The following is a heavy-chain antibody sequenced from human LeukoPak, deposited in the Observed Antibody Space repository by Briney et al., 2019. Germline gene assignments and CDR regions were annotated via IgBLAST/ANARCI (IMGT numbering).Heavy chain of an antibody. CDR2: IYTSGNT. CDR3: ARLGDTAPTYYYYMDV. Sequence: PSETLSLTCTVSGGSISSYYWSWIRQPPGKGLEWIGYIYTSGNTNYNPSLKSRVTISVDTSKNQFSLKLSSVTAADTAVYYCARLGDTAPTYYYYMDVWGKGTTVTVSS. D-gene: IGHD5-18*01. V-gene: IGHV4-4*09. J-gene: IGHJ6*03. CDR1: GGSISSYY.